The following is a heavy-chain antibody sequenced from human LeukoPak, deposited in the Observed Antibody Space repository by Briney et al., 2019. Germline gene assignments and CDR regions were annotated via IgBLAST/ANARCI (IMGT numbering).Heavy chain of an antibody. J-gene: IGHJ4*02. V-gene: IGHV1-69*05. CDR3: ARDPLGPNGY. CDR2: IIPIFGTA. D-gene: IGHD4/OR15-4a*01. CDR1: GGTFSSYA. Sequence: SVKVSCKASGGTFSSYAISWERQAPGQGLEWMGRIIPIFGTANYAQKFQGRVTITTDGSTSTAYMELSSLRSEDTAVYYCARDPLGPNGYWGQGTLVTVSS.